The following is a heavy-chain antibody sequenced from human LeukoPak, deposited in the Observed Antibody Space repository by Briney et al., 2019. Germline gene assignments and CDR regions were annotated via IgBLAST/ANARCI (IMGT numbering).Heavy chain of an antibody. CDR2: IYSGGNT. V-gene: IGHV3-53*01. D-gene: IGHD6-13*01. J-gene: IGHJ4*02. CDR1: GFAVSIHY. Sequence: HPGGSLRLSCAASGFAVSIHYMSWVRHAPGKGLEWLSVIYSGGNTYYADPVKGRFTISRDNSKNTVYLQMNSLRAEDTAVYYCARGESSSYDYWGQGTLVTVSS. CDR3: ARGESSSYDY.